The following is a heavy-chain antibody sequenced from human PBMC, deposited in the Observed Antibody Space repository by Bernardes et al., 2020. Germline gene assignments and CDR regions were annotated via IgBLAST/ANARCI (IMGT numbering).Heavy chain of an antibody. CDR1: GGSITSGRNY. CDR3: ATQVSPLYDYIWGTSQHPFDY. Sequence: SETLSLTCNVSGGSITSGRNYWAWIRQPPGKGLEWIGSIYYTGSTYYNPSLKSRVTMSVDTSESQFFLNVISMTAADTAVYYCATQVSPLYDYIWGTSQHPFDYWSQGTLVTVSS. D-gene: IGHD3-16*01. J-gene: IGHJ4*02. V-gene: IGHV4-39*01. CDR2: IYYTGST.